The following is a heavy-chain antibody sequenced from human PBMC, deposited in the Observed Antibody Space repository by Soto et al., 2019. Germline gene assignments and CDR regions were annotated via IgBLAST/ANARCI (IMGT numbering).Heavy chain of an antibody. V-gene: IGHV3-11*06. CDR1: GFIFSDYY. Sequence: QVHLVESVGGLVKPGVSLRLTCAASGFIFSDYYMTCLRHAPGNGLEWVSYISSGGSYTNYADSVKGRFTISKDDAKNSLYLQMNRLRAQDTAVYYCVRNTVTGANVHWCHVTLVTVSS. CDR3: VRNTVTGANVH. CDR2: ISSGGSYT. J-gene: IGHJ4*01. D-gene: IGHD4-17*01.